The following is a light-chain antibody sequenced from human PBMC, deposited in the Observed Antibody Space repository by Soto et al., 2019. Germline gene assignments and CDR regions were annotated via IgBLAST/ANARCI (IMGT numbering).Light chain of an antibody. CDR2: SGD. J-gene: IGLJ2*01. CDR1: SGSVSSRYY. CDR3: VLYMKGDSRV. V-gene: IGLV8-61*01. Sequence: QTVVTQEASLSVSPGGTVTLTCGLNSGSVSSRYYPSWYRQDPGQTPRTLIYSGDIRSYGVPDRFPGSILGSKAALTITGAQADDESVYYCVLYMKGDSRVFGGGTQLTVL.